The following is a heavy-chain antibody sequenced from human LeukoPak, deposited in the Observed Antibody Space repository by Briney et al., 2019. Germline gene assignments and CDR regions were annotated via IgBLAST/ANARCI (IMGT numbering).Heavy chain of an antibody. J-gene: IGHJ4*02. CDR1: GFTFSSSG. Sequence: GGSLRLSCAASGFTFSSSGMSWVRQAPGKGLEWVSGSSGNGGGTYYADSVKGRFTISRDNAKNTLYLQMNSLRAEDTAVYYCAKVGDSSAYYYPDYWGQGTLVIVSS. V-gene: IGHV3-23*01. CDR3: AKVGDSSAYYYPDY. CDR2: SSGNGGGT. D-gene: IGHD3-22*01.